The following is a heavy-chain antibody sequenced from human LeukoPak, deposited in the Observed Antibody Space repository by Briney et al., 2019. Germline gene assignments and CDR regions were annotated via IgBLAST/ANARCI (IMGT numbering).Heavy chain of an antibody. CDR3: ARDLAAARLDF. D-gene: IGHD6-6*01. CDR2: ISSGGSTI. CDR1: GFTFSDYY. V-gene: IGHV3-11*04. Sequence: GGSLRLSCAVSGFTFSDYYMSWIRQAPGKGLEWVSYISSGGSTISHADSVKGRFTISRDNAENSLYLQMNSLRAEDTAVYYCARDLAAARLDFRGQGTLVTVSS. J-gene: IGHJ4*02.